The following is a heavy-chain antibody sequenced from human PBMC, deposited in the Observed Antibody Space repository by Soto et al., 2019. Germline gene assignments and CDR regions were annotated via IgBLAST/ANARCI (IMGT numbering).Heavy chain of an antibody. D-gene: IGHD2-2*01. Sequence: QVQLQESGPGLVKPSGTLFLTCAVSGASISSNNWWRWVRQPTGKGLEWIGEINHSGSTYYNPSLTSRVSLSLDKSKNQFSLNLTSVTAADTAVYFCGRGNEVPAALTADWGQGTLVTVSS. J-gene: IGHJ4*02. CDR2: INHSGST. CDR1: GASISSNNW. CDR3: GRGNEVPAALTAD. V-gene: IGHV4-4*02.